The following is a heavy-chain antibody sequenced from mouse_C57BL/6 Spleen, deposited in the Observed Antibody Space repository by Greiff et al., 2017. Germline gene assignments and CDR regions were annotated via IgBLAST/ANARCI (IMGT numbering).Heavy chain of an antibody. CDR1: GYTFTDYE. D-gene: IGHD4-1*01. Sequence: QVQLQQSGAELVRPGASVTLSCKASGYTFTDYEMHWVKQTPVHGLEWIGAIDPETGGTAYNQKFKGKAILTADKSSSTADMELRSLTSEDSAVYYCTRSDWDGGFAYWGQGTLVTVSA. V-gene: IGHV1-15*01. J-gene: IGHJ3*01. CDR3: TRSDWDGGFAY. CDR2: IDPETGGT.